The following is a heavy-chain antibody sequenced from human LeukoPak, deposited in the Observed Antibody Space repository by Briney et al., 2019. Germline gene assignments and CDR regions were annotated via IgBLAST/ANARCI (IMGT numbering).Heavy chain of an antibody. Sequence: GGSLRLSCAASGFTFSSYALSWVRQAQGKGLEWVSAISGSGGSTYYADSVKGRFTISRDNSKNTLYLQMNSLRAEDTAVYYCAASGNSGSYYWGQGTLVTVSS. J-gene: IGHJ4*02. CDR3: AASGNSGSYY. CDR1: GFTFSSYA. CDR2: ISGSGGST. V-gene: IGHV3-23*01. D-gene: IGHD1-26*01.